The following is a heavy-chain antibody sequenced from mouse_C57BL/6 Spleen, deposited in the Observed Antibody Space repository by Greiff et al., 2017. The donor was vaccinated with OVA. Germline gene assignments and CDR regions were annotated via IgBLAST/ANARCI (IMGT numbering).Heavy chain of an antibody. CDR2: IRYDGST. V-gene: IGHV3-6*01. Sequence: ESGPGLVKPSQSLSLTCSVTGYSITSGYYWNWIRQFTGNKLEWMDYIRYDGSTNYNPSLKNRTSITRDTSKNHFFLKLNSVTTEDTGTYYCARAGGNYGYFDVWGTGTTVTVSS. CDR3: ARAGGNYGYFDV. CDR1: GYSITSGYY. D-gene: IGHD1-1*02. J-gene: IGHJ1*03.